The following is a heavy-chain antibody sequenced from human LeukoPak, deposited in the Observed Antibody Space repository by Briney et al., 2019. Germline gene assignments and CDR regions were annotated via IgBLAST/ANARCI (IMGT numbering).Heavy chain of an antibody. J-gene: IGHJ5*02. CDR3: ARDYYDSSGYYQGFDP. CDR2: IIPIFGTA. D-gene: IGHD3-22*01. CDR1: GGTFGSYA. Sequence: SVKVSCKASGGTFGSYAISWVRQAPGQGLEWMGGIIPIFGTANYAQKFQGRVTITTDESTSTAYMELSSLRSEDTAVYYCARDYYDSSGYYQGFDPWGQGTLVTVSS. V-gene: IGHV1-69*05.